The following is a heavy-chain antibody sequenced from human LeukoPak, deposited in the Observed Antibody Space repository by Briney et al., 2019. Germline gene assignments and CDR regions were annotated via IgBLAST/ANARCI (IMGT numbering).Heavy chain of an antibody. Sequence: ETLSLTCTVSGGSISSYYWSWIRQPAGKGLEWIGRIYTSGSTNNNPSLKSRVTMSVDTSKNQFSLGLSSVTAADTAVYYCARDVDWGGGAFDIWGQGTMVTVSS. D-gene: IGHD3/OR15-3a*01. CDR2: IYTSGST. J-gene: IGHJ3*02. V-gene: IGHV4-4*07. CDR3: ARDVDWGGGAFDI. CDR1: GGSISSYY.